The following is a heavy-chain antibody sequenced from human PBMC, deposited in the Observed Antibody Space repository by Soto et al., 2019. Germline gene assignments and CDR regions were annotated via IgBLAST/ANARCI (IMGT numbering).Heavy chain of an antibody. V-gene: IGHV3-30-3*01. Sequence: GGSLRLSCAGSGFTFSNYAVNWVRQAPGKGLEWVAVILYDGSVQHYADSVKGRFTVSRDNSKNTVYLQMNSLTPEDTATYYCAREASVAALSWFDPWGQGTLVTVSS. CDR2: ILYDGSVQ. D-gene: IGHD6-6*01. J-gene: IGHJ5*02. CDR3: AREASVAALSWFDP. CDR1: GFTFSNYA.